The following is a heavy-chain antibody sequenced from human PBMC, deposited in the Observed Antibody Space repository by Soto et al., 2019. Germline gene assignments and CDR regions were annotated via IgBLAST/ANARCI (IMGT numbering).Heavy chain of an antibody. CDR2: ISAYNGNT. J-gene: IGHJ5*02. CDR3: ARGHLQYYDFWSGYHNWFDP. D-gene: IGHD3-3*01. V-gene: IGHV1-18*01. CDR1: GYTFTSYG. Sequence: ASVKVSCKASGYTFTSYGISWVRQAPGQGLEWMGWISAYNGNTNYAQKLQGRGTMTTDTSTSTAYMELRSLRSDDTAVYYCARGHLQYYDFWSGYHNWFDPWGQGTLVTVSS.